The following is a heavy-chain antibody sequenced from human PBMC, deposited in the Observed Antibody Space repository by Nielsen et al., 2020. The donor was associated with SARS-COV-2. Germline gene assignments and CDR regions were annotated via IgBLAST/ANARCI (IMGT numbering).Heavy chain of an antibody. CDR2: INAGNGNT. CDR3: AGVRSGWYVNLFDY. D-gene: IGHD6-19*01. J-gene: IGHJ4*02. CDR1: GYTFTSYA. V-gene: IGHV1-3*01. Sequence: ASVKVSCKASGYTFTSYAMHWVRQAPGQRLEWMGWINAGNGNTKYSQKFQGRVTITRDTSASTAYMELSSLRSEDTAVYYCAGVRSGWYVNLFDYWGQGTLVTVSS.